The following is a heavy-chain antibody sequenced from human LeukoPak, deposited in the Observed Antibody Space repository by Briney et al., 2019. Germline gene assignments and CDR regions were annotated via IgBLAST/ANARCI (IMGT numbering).Heavy chain of an antibody. J-gene: IGHJ5*02. D-gene: IGHD6-19*01. CDR1: GYTFTSYY. CDR3: ARAHHSSPSGWYGGRWFDP. V-gene: IGHV1-46*01. CDR2: INPSGGST. Sequence: GASVKVSCKASGYTFTSYYLHWVRQAPGQGLEWMGIINPSGGSTGYAQKFQGRVTMTRDMSTSTVYMELSSLRSEDTAVYYCARAHHSSPSGWYGGRWFDPWGQGTLVTVSS.